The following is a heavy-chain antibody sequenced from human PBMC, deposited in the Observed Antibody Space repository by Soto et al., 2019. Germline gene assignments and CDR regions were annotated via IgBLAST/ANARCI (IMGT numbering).Heavy chain of an antibody. V-gene: IGHV3-23*01. CDR3: ATAGGQQCLKPRLDT. Sequence: EVQLLESGGGVVQPGGSLRLSCVASGFNFKKFAMAWVRQAAGEGLEWVSGISCCGGSASYADSVKGRFSIARDDSKNTVSRKLKRRRVEETAQYDCATAGGQQCLKPRLDTGGQGTLATAS. D-gene: IGHD6-19*01. CDR2: ISCCGGSA. J-gene: IGHJ5*02. CDR1: GFNFKKFA.